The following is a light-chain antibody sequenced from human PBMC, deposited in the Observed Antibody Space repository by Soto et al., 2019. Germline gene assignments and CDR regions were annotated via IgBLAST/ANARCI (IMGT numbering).Light chain of an antibody. J-gene: IGKJ5*01. Sequence: IQVSLSPYSLSASVGDRVTITCRASQSIVTYLNWYLQKPGKAPKLLIYAASNLQSGVPSRFSGSGSGTDFTLTISSLQAEDCVSYYCQQANSFLLTFGEGTRLDIK. CDR3: QQANSFLLT. V-gene: IGKV1-39*01. CDR1: QSIVTY. CDR2: AAS.